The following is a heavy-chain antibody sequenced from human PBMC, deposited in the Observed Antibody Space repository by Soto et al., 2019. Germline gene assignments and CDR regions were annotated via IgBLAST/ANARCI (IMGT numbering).Heavy chain of an antibody. Sequence: SETLSLTCAVSGGSFRGYFWSWIRRSPDKGLEWIGEINDSGSTYYNPSFKSRLTISVDTSKSQISLTLTSVTAADSAVYYCQGGDFWGQGTRVTVSS. CDR3: QGGDF. J-gene: IGHJ4*02. V-gene: IGHV4-34*01. D-gene: IGHD3-16*01. CDR1: GGSFRGYF. CDR2: INDSGST.